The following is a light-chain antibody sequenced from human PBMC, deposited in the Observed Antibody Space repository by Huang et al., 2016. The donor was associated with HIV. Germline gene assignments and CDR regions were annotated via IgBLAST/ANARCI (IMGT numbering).Light chain of an antibody. CDR3: MQGTHWPPIT. V-gene: IGKV2-30*01. CDR2: KIA. J-gene: IGKJ5*01. Sequence: DVVLTQSPLSLPVTLGQPDSISCWSSQSLLYSDGNTYLSWFQQRPGQSPRRLIYKIANRDTGVPDRFSGSGSGSDFTLKISKVEAEDVAVYYCMQGTHWPPITFGQGTRLEI. CDR1: QSLLYSDGNTY.